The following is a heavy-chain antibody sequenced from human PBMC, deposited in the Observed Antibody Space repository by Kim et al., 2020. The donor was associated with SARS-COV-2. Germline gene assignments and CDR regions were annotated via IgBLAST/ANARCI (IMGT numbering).Heavy chain of an antibody. J-gene: IGHJ4*01. Sequence: SETLSLTCAVYGGSFSGYYWSWIRQPPGKGLEWIGEINDSGSTNYNPSLKSRVTISVDTSKNQFSLKLSSVTAADTAVYYCARDLNYYDSSCHRGFDYWG. CDR1: GGSFSGYY. D-gene: IGHD3-22*01. V-gene: IGHV4-34*01. CDR2: INDSGST. CDR3: ARDLNYYDSSCHRGFDY.